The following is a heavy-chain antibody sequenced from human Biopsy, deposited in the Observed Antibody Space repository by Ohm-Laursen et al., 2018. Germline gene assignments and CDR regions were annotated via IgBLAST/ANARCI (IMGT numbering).Heavy chain of an antibody. CDR2: IYYTGST. Sequence: SDTLSLTCTVSGDSINSSYWSWIRQPPGKGLEWIGYIYYTGSTNYNPSLKSRVTISVDTSMNHLSLRLTSVTAADTAVYYCARHAPSYSGSYWRYFDLWGRGTLVTVSS. D-gene: IGHD1-26*01. CDR3: ARHAPSYSGSYWRYFDL. CDR1: GDSINSSY. V-gene: IGHV4-59*08. J-gene: IGHJ2*01.